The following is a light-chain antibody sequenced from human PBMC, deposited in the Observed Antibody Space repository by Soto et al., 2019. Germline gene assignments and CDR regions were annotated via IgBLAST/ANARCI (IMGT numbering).Light chain of an antibody. Sequence: EIVITQSPATLSVSPWGRATLSCRASQSVSSNLAWYQQKPGQXPXLLMYGXSTRATGIPARFSGSGSGTEFTLTIRSLQSEDFAVYYCQQRSERPLTFGGGTKVDIK. CDR3: QQRSERPLT. J-gene: IGKJ4*01. V-gene: IGKV3-15*01. CDR1: QSVSSN. CDR2: GXS.